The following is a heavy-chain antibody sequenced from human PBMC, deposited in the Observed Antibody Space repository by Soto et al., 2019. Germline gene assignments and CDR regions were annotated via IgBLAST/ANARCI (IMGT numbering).Heavy chain of an antibody. Sequence: GVLRLSCAASGFTFSSQWMQWVRQAPEKGLVWVSGINHDGSSTTYADSVKGRFTISRDNAKNTLYLQMNSLRAEDTAVYYCTSDFNWFDPWGQGTLVTVSS. J-gene: IGHJ5*02. V-gene: IGHV3-74*01. CDR2: INHDGSST. CDR1: GFTFSSQW. CDR3: TSDFNWFDP.